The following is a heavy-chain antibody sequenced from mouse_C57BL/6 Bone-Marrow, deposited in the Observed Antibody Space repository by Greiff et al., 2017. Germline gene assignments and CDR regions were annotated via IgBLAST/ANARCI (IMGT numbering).Heavy chain of an antibody. J-gene: IGHJ4*01. CDR1: GYTFTDHT. V-gene: IGHV1-78*01. D-gene: IGHD2-3*01. CDR2: IYPRDGST. Sequence: VQLQQSDAELVKPGASVKISCKVSGYTFTDHTIHWMKQRPEQGLAWIGYIYPRDGSTKYNEKLKVKATLTADKSSSTAYMQLNSLTSEDSAVYFCARDGYYFFYAMDYWGQGTSVTVSS. CDR3: ARDGYYFFYAMDY.